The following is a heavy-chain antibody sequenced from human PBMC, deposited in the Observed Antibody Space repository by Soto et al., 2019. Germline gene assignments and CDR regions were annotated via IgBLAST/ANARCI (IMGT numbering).Heavy chain of an antibody. CDR2: IDYRGST. J-gene: IGHJ5*02. CDR1: GDSITKSGHY. D-gene: IGHD3-9*01. CDR3: ARLLPPYDTPGPSWFGP. V-gene: IGHV4-39*02. Sequence: SETLSLTCTVSGDSITKSGHYWGWIRQPPGKALEWIGGIDYRGSTLYNPSLRSRITMSIDTSKKFFSLKLTSVSASDTALYYCARLLPPYDTPGPSWFGPWGQGTLVTVSS.